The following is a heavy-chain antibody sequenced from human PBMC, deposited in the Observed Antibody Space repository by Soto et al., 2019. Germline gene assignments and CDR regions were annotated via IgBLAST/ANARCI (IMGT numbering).Heavy chain of an antibody. V-gene: IGHV3-15*07. Sequence: PGGSLRLSCAASGFTFSNAWMNWVRQAPGKGLEWVGRIKSKTDGGTTDYAAPVKGRFTISRDDSKNTLYLQMNSLKTEDTAVYYCTTDSGNYYDSSGYYYNANNPFDYWGQGTLVTVS. D-gene: IGHD3-22*01. J-gene: IGHJ4*02. CDR3: TTDSGNYYDSSGYYYNANNPFDY. CDR2: IKSKTDGGTT. CDR1: GFTFSNAW.